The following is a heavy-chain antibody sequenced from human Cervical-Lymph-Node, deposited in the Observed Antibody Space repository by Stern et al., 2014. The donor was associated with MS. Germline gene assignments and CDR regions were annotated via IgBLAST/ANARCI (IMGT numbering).Heavy chain of an antibody. J-gene: IGHJ4*02. V-gene: IGHV4-59*01. CDR3: ARGNWPFDY. CDR2: IHYSGSA. CDR1: GGSISSYY. Sequence: QLQLQESGPGLVKPSETLSLTCTVSGGSISSYYWSWIRQSPGKGLDWIGHIHYSGSANYNPSLKSRVTLSLDTSKSQFSLRLTSVTAADTAVYYCARGNWPFDYWGQGTLVTVSS. D-gene: IGHD1-1*01.